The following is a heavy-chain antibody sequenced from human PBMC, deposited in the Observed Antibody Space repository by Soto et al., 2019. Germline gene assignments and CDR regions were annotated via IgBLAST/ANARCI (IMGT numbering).Heavy chain of an antibody. CDR2: ISAYNGNT. V-gene: IGHV1-18*04. Sequence: GASVKVSCKASGYTFTSYGISWVRQAPGQGLEWMGWISAYNGNTNYAQKLQGRVTMATDTSTSTAYMELRSLRSDDTAVYYCARDISTYYYGSGSNPIFDYWGQGTLVTVS. D-gene: IGHD3-10*01. CDR1: GYTFTSYG. CDR3: ARDISTYYYGSGSNPIFDY. J-gene: IGHJ4*02.